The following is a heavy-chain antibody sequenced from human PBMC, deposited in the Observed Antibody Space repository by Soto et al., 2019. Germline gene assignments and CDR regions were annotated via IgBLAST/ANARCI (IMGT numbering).Heavy chain of an antibody. CDR1: GFTFNAYT. J-gene: IGHJ4*02. CDR2: ISWDGGIT. D-gene: IGHD3-9*01. CDR3: AKDSYDILTGQKRYFDS. V-gene: IGHV3-43*01. Sequence: PGGSLRLSCAASGFTFNAYTMHWVRQAPGKGLEWVSLISWDGGITYYGDSVKGRFTVSRDNSDNSLYLQMTSLRSDDTASYYCAKDSYDILTGQKRYFDSWGQGTLVTVSS.